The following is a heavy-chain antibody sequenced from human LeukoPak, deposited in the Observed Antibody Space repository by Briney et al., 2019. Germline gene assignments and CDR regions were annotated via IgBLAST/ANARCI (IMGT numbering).Heavy chain of an antibody. V-gene: IGHV3-74*01. CDR3: TRNPGMDV. Sequence: PGGSLRLSCAASGFTFSNYWMHWVRQAPGKGLVWVSRINGDGSSSTYADSVKGRFTISRDNAKNTLYLQMNSLRTEDTAVYYCTRNPGMDVWGQGTTVTVSS. J-gene: IGHJ6*02. CDR2: INGDGSSS. CDR1: GFTFSNYW.